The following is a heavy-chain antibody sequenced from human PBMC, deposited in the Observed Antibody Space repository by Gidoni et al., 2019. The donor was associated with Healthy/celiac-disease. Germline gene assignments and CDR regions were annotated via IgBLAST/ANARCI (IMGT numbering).Heavy chain of an antibody. CDR1: GFTFDDYA. CDR3: AKDKFFVPRDWYFDL. J-gene: IGHJ2*01. D-gene: IGHD2-2*01. CDR2: ISWNSGSI. V-gene: IGHV3-9*01. Sequence: EVQLVESGGVLVQPGRSLRLSCAASGFTFDDYAMHWVRQAPGKGLEWVSGISWNSGSIGYADSVKGRFTISRDNAKNSLYLQMNSLRAEDTALYYCAKDKFFVPRDWYFDLWGRGTLVTVSS.